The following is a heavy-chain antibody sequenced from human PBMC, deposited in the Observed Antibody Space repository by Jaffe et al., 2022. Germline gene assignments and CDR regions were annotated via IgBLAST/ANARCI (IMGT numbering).Heavy chain of an antibody. CDR2: IRYDGSNK. J-gene: IGHJ4*02. D-gene: IGHD6-13*01. CDR3: AKDKIPSIAAAGTDY. V-gene: IGHV3-30*02. CDR1: GFTFSSYG. Sequence: QVQLVESGGGVVQPGGSLRLSCAASGFTFSSYGMHWVRQAPGKGLEWVAFIRYDGSNKYYADSVKGRFTISRDNSKNTLYLQMNSLRAEDTAVYYCAKDKIPSIAAAGTDYWGQGTLVTVSS.